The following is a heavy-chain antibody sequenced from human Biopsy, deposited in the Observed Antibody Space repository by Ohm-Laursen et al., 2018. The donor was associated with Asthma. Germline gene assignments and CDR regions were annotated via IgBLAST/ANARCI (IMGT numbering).Heavy chain of an antibody. CDR1: GAYIGTPDYH. CDR2: VFWSGTT. CDR3: ARVASYGDIYFAIDV. V-gene: IGHV4-30-4*01. J-gene: IGHJ6*02. D-gene: IGHD5-18*01. Sequence: SQTLSLTWVVSGAYIGTPDYHWSWIRQSPGTGLEWIGFVFWSGTTHYNRSLERRVSISVDTSMNQFSMTLRSVTAADTAVYFCARVASYGDIYFAIDVWGPGTTV.